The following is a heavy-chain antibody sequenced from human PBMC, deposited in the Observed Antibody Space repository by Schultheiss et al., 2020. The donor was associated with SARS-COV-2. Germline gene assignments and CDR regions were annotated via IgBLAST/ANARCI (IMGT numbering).Heavy chain of an antibody. CDR2: IKSKTDGGTT. CDR3: TTVNSGWYVRPDYYYYYGMDV. J-gene: IGHJ6*02. CDR1: GFTFSNAW. Sequence: GGSLRLSCAASGFTFSNAWMSWVRQAPGKGLEWVGRIKSKTDGGTTDYAAPVKGRFTISRDDSKNTLYLQMNSLKTEDTAVYYCTTVNSGWYVRPDYYYYYGMDVWGQGTTVTVSS. D-gene: IGHD6-19*01. V-gene: IGHV3-15*01.